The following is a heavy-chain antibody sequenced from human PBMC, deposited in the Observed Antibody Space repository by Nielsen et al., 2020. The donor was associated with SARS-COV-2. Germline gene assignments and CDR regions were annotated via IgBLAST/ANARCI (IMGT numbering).Heavy chain of an antibody. CDR1: GFTFSSYA. CDR2: ISGSGGST. Sequence: GESLKISCAASGFTFSSYAMSWVRQAPGKGLEWVSAISGSGGSTYYADSVKGRFTISRDNSKNTLYLQMNSLRAEDTAVYYCARDKSEVTIFGVVIRYFDYWGQGTLVTVSS. D-gene: IGHD3-3*01. V-gene: IGHV3-23*01. J-gene: IGHJ4*02. CDR3: ARDKSEVTIFGVVIRYFDY.